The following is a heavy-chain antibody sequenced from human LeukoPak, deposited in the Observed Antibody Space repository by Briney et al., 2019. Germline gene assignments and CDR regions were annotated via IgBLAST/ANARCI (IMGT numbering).Heavy chain of an antibody. Sequence: ETLSLTCAVSGGSISSTNWWSWVRQPPGKGLEWVANIKQDGSEKYYVDSVKGRFTISRDNAKNSLYLQMNSLRAEDTAVYYCARQGVVARQRNYFDYWGQGTLVTVSS. J-gene: IGHJ4*02. CDR2: IKQDGSEK. D-gene: IGHD2-21*01. V-gene: IGHV3-7*01. CDR3: ARQGVVARQRNYFDY. CDR1: GGSISSTNW.